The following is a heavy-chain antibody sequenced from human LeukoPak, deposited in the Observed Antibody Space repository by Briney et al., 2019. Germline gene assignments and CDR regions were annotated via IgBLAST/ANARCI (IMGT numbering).Heavy chain of an antibody. J-gene: IGHJ5*02. D-gene: IGHD6-6*01. CDR1: GGSMSATTYY. V-gene: IGHV4-39*07. Sequence: SETLCLTCTVSGGSMSATTYYWGWIRQPPGTGLEWIANIYYNGNTAYNPSLKSRATISIDTSKNQFSLRLNSVTAADTAVYYCARVGWGNAAAHPNWLDPWGQGILVTVSS. CDR3: ARVGWGNAAAHPNWLDP. CDR2: IYYNGNT.